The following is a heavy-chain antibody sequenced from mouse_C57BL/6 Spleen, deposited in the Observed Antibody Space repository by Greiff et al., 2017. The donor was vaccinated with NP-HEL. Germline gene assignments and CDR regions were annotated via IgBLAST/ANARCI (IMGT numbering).Heavy chain of an antibody. CDR3: EDVEPSHYYAMDY. J-gene: IGHJ4*01. CDR1: GYTFTSYT. Sequence: QVQLQQSGAELARPGASVKMSCKASGYTFTSYTMHWVNQRPGQGLEWIGYINPSSGYTKYNQKFKDKATLTADKSSSTAYMQLSSLTSEDSAVYYGEDVEPSHYYAMDYWGQGTSVTVSS. V-gene: IGHV1-4*01. CDR2: INPSSGYT.